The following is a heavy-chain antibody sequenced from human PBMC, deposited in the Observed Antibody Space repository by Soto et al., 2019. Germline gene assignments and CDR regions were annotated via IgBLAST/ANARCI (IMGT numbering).Heavy chain of an antibody. CDR2: IIPIFGTA. V-gene: IGHV1-69*06. Sequence: QVQLVQSGAEVKKPGSSVKVSCKASGGTFSSYAISWVRQAPGQGLEWMGGIIPIFGTANYAQKFQGRVTITADKSTSTACMELSSLRSEDTAVYYCARGGCSSTSCYTSEWNWFDPWGQGTLVTVSS. CDR1: GGTFSSYA. J-gene: IGHJ5*02. CDR3: ARGGCSSTSCYTSEWNWFDP. D-gene: IGHD2-2*02.